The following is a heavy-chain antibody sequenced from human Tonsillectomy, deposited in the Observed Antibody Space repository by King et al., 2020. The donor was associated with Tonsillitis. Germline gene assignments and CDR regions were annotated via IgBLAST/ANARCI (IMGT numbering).Heavy chain of an antibody. D-gene: IGHD3-16*01. CDR1: GLSFSTHS. J-gene: IGHJ3*02. V-gene: IGHV3-21*01. CDR3: ARGGGGASKDAFDI. Sequence: VQLVESGGGLVKPGGSLRLSCAASGLSFSTHSINWVRQAPGKGLEWVSCISSSSTFIYYADSGRGRFTISRDNAKKSLYLQMNSLRPEDTAVYYCARGGGGASKDAFDIWGQGTIVTVSS. CDR2: ISSSSTFI.